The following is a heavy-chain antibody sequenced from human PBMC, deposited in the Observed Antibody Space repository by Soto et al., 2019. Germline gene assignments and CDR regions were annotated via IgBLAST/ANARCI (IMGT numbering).Heavy chain of an antibody. CDR2: IYYSGST. Sequence: PSQTLSLACTVSTSSVSSGDYYCRWIRQPPGKGLEWIGYIYYSGSTYYNPSLKSRVTISVDTSKNQFSLKLSSVTAADTAVYYCARYCSSTSCTAYYYYYGMDVWGQGTTVTVSS. CDR3: ARYCSSTSCTAYYYYYGMDV. V-gene: IGHV4-30-4*01. J-gene: IGHJ6*02. CDR1: TSSVSSGDYY. D-gene: IGHD2-2*01.